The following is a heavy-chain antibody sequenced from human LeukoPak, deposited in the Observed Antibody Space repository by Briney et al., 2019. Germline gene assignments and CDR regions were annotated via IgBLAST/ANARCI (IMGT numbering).Heavy chain of an antibody. CDR1: GFMFSGSP. J-gene: IGHJ4*02. CDR3: ARPSQYGSGTDYYFDS. V-gene: IGHV3-73*01. D-gene: IGHD3-10*01. CDR2: IRTKANNYAT. Sequence: GGSLKLSCAASGFMFSGSPMHWVRHASGKGLEWVGHIRTKANNYATIYAASVKGRFTISRDDSKNTAYLQMNSRKTEDTAVYYCARPSQYGSGTDYYFDSWGQGTLVAVSS.